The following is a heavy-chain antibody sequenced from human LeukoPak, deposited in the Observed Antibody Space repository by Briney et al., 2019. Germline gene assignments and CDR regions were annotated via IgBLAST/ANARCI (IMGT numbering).Heavy chain of an antibody. CDR2: IRSSSSYI. CDR1: GFTFSSYS. V-gene: IGHV3-21*01. J-gene: IGHJ6*03. Sequence: GGSLRLSCAASGFTFSSYSMNWVRQAPGKGLEWVSSIRSSSSYIYYADSVKGRFTISRDNAKNSLYLQMNSLRAEDTAVYYCARGGSGDYGLYYYYYMDVWGKGTTVTVSS. CDR3: ARGGSGDYGLYYYYYMDV. D-gene: IGHD4-17*01.